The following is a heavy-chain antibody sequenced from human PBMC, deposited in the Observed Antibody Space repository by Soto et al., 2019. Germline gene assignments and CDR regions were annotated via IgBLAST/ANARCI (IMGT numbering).Heavy chain of an antibody. V-gene: IGHV1-18*04. J-gene: IGHJ3*02. Sequence: QVQLVQSGPEVKKPGASVKLSCKASGYIFTSYTVTWVRQAPGQGLEWMGWVSAYTGETQYAQRFQGTVTMTTNTATSTAYMEMRSLKSDDTAVYYCARGGNWNYVGAFDIWGQGTMVTVSS. CDR3: ARGGNWNYVGAFDI. CDR2: VSAYTGET. CDR1: GYIFTSYT. D-gene: IGHD1-7*01.